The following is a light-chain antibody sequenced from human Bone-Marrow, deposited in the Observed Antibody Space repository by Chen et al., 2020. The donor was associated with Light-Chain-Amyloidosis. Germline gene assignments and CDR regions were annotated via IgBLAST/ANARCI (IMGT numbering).Light chain of an antibody. Sequence: SYELPQPPSVSVSPGHPARRTCSGDDLPTKYAYWYQQKPGQAPVLVRHSDTERPSGISERFSGSSSGTTATLTISGVQAEEEADYHCQSADSSGTYEVIFGGGTKLTVL. J-gene: IGLJ2*01. V-gene: IGLV3-25*02. CDR1: DLPTKY. CDR3: QSADSSGTYEVI. CDR2: SDT.